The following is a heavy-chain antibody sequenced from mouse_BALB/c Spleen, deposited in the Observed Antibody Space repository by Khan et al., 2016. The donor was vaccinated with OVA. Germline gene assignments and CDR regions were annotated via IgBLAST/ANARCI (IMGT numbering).Heavy chain of an antibody. D-gene: IGHD2-3*01. V-gene: IGHV1S137*01. CDR1: GYTFTDYA. J-gene: IGHJ2*01. Sequence: QVQLQQSGPELVRPGVSVKISCKGSGYTFTDYAMYWVKQSHAKSLEWIGLISTYSGNTNYNQKFKDKATLTVDKSSSTAYMELARLTSEDSAIYYCVRPADDGYYDYWGQGTTLTVSS. CDR3: VRPADDGYYDY. CDR2: ISTYSGNT.